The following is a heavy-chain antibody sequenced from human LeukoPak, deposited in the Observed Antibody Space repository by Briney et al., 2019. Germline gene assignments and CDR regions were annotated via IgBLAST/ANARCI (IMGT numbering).Heavy chain of an antibody. D-gene: IGHD3-10*01. Sequence: SETLSLTCAVYGGSFSGYYWSWIRQPPGKGLEWIGEINHSGSTNYNPSLKSRVTISVDTSKNQFSLKLSSVTAADTAVYYCARDGSGMTAPHRDYYGMDVWGQGTTVTVSS. CDR3: ARDGSGMTAPHRDYYGMDV. J-gene: IGHJ6*02. CDR2: INHSGST. V-gene: IGHV4-34*01. CDR1: GGSFSGYY.